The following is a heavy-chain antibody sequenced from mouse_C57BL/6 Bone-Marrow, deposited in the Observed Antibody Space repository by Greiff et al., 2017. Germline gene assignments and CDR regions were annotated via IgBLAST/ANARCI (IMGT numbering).Heavy chain of an antibody. CDR2: IDPENGDT. CDR3: TTGLLLN. CDR1: GFNIKDDY. D-gene: IGHD2-3*01. V-gene: IGHV14-4*01. Sequence: VQLKESGAELVRPGASVKLSCTASGFNIKDDYMHWVKQRPEQGLEWIGWIDPENGDTEYASKFQGKATITADTSSNTAYLQLSSLTSEDTAVXYCTTGLLLNWGQGTLVTVSA. J-gene: IGHJ3*01.